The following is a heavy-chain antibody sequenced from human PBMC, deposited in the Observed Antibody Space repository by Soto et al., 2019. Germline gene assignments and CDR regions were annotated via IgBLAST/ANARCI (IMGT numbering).Heavy chain of an antibody. CDR1: GFTFSSYG. CDR2: IWYDGSNK. V-gene: IGHV3-33*01. CDR3: VILLGRWLTGWAFDT. D-gene: IGHD2-21*01. Sequence: PGRSLRLSCSASGFTFSSYGMHWVRQAPGKGLEWVAVIWYDGSNKYYADSVKGRFTISRDNSKNTLYLQMNSLRAEDTAVYYCVILLGRWLTGWAFDTWGPGIIVTV. J-gene: IGHJ3*02.